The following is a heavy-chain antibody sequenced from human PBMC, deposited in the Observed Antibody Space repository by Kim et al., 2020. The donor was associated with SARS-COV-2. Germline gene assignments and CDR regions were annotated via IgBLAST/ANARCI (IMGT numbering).Heavy chain of an antibody. D-gene: IGHD3-10*01. CDR1: GFTFSSYA. CDR2: VSGNGVNT. CDR3: AKHVTASNSYYYYDMDV. J-gene: IGHJ6*03. Sequence: GGSLRLSCAASGFTFSSYAMSWVRQAPGKGLEWVSSVSGNGVNTYYADSVKGRFTISRDNSKNTLYLQMNSLRAEDTAVYYCAKHVTASNSYYYYDMDV. V-gene: IGHV3-23*01.